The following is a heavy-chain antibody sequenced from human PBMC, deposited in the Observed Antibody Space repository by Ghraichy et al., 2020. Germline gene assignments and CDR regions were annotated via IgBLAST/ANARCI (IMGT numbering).Heavy chain of an antibody. CDR3: ASGVPAAIRKSGVYFDY. V-gene: IGHV4-59*01. CDR1: GGSISSYY. Sequence: SETLSLTCTVSGGSISSYYWSWIRQPPGKGLEWIGYIYYSGSTNYNPSLKSRVTISVDTSKNQFSLKLSSVTAADTAVYYCASGVPAAIRKSGVYFDYWGQGTLVTVSS. D-gene: IGHD2-2*02. J-gene: IGHJ4*02. CDR2: IYYSGST.